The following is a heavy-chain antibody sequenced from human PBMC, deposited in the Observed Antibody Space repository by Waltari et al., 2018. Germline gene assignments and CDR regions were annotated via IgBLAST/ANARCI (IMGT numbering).Heavy chain of an antibody. CDR1: GGSFSGYY. V-gene: IGHV4-34*01. D-gene: IGHD3-3*01. CDR2: INHSGCT. Sequence: QVQLQQWGAGLLKPSETLSLTCAVYGGSFSGYYWSWIRQPPGKGLEWIGEINHSGCTNYNPSLKRRVTISVDTSRNQFSLKLSSVTAADTAVYYCARLVVGVVEGDYWGQGTLVTVSS. CDR3: ARLVVGVVEGDY. J-gene: IGHJ4*02.